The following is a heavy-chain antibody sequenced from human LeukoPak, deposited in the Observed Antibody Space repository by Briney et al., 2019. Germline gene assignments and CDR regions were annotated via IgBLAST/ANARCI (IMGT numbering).Heavy chain of an antibody. CDR3: ARDGGVSGWENYGEGYFDY. J-gene: IGHJ4*02. V-gene: IGHV3-30*03. D-gene: IGHD6-19*01. CDR2: ISYDGSNK. CDR1: GFTFTTYW. Sequence: GGSLRLSCAASGFTFTTYWMSWVRQAPGKGLEWVAVISYDGSNKYYADSVKGRFTISRDNSKNTLYLQMNSLRAEDSAVYYCARDGGVSGWENYGEGYFDYWGQGTLVTVSS.